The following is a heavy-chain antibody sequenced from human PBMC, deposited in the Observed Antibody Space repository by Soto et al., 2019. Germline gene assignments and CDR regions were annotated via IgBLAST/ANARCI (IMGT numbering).Heavy chain of an antibody. CDR3: ARVRRFLEWLHLDY. J-gene: IGHJ4*02. Sequence: GGSLRLSCAASGFTFSTYEMNWVRQAPGKGLEWVSYISSSGTTIHYADSVKGRFSISRDNAKNSLYLQMSSLRVEDTAIYYCARVRRFLEWLHLDYWGQGTLVTASS. V-gene: IGHV3-48*03. CDR1: GFTFSTYE. CDR2: ISSSGTTI. D-gene: IGHD3-3*01.